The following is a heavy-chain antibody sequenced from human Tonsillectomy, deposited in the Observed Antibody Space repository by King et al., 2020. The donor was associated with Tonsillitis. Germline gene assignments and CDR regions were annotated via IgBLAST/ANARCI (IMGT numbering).Heavy chain of an antibody. Sequence: VQLVESGGGLVQPGGSLRPSCAASGFTFSTFAMCWGRQGLGKGLWWVSDISGRGCSTYSADPVKGRFTTSRDNSKNTLYLQMNSLRAEDTAVYYCAKGPVASMYYFDNWGQGTLVTVSS. CDR2: ISGRGCST. CDR3: AKGPVASMYYFDN. J-gene: IGHJ4*02. V-gene: IGHV3-23*04. CDR1: GFTFSTFA. D-gene: IGHD2-2*01.